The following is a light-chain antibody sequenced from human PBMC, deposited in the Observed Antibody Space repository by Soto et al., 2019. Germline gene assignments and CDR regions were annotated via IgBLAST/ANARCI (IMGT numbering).Light chain of an antibody. CDR3: QQRGNWPLT. CDR2: DAS. V-gene: IGKV3-11*01. J-gene: IGKJ1*01. CDR1: QSVSSY. Sequence: EIVLTQSPGTLSLSPGERATLSCRASQSVSSYFAWYQQKPGQAPRLLIYDASNRATGIPARFSGSGSGTDFTLTISSLEPEDFAVYYCQQRGNWPLTFGQGTKVEIK.